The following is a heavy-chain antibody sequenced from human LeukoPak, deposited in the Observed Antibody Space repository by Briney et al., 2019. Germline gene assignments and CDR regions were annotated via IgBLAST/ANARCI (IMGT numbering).Heavy chain of an antibody. D-gene: IGHD3-3*01. CDR1: GFTFSSYS. CDR3: ARASGTIFGMVPRGGYYYMDV. J-gene: IGHJ6*03. V-gene: IGHV3-21*01. CDR2: ISGSSSYI. Sequence: GGSLRLSCAASGFTFSSYSMNWVRQAPGKGLEWVSSISGSSSYIYYADSVKGRFTISRDNAKNSLYLQMNSLRAEDTAVYYCARASGTIFGMVPRGGYYYMDVWGKGATVTVSS.